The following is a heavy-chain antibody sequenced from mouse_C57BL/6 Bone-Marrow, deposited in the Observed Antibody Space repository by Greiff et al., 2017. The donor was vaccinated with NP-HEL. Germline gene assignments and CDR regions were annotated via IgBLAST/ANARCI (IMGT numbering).Heavy chain of an antibody. J-gene: IGHJ3*01. CDR3: TRDYYGRAWFAY. CDR2: ISSGGDYI. D-gene: IGHD1-1*01. V-gene: IGHV5-9-1*02. CDR1: GFTFSSYA. Sequence: EVMLVESGEGLVKPGGSLKLSCAASGFTFSSYAMSWVRQTPEKRLEWVAYISSGGDYIYYADTVKGRFTISRDNARNTLYLQMSSLKSEDTAMYYCTRDYYGRAWFAYWGQGTLVTVSA.